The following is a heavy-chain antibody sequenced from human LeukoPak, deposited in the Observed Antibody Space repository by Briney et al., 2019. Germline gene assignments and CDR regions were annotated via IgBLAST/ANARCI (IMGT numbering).Heavy chain of an antibody. CDR2: ISGSGGST. CDR3: ARDSGSGSYRPYYYYYYMDV. V-gene: IGHV3-23*01. CDR1: GFTFSSYA. Sequence: GGSLRLSCAASGFTFSSYAMSWVRQAPGKGLEWVSAISGSGGSTYYADSVKGRFTISRDNSKNTLYLQMNSLRAEDTAVYYCARDSGSGSYRPYYYYYYMDVWGKGTTVTVSS. D-gene: IGHD3-10*01. J-gene: IGHJ6*03.